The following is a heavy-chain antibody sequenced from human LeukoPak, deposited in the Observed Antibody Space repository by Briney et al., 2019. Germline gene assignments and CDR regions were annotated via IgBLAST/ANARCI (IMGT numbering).Heavy chain of an antibody. D-gene: IGHD2-15*01. J-gene: IGHJ4*02. CDR2: IKSKTDGGTT. CDR3: QWSVDYFDY. CDR1: GFIVSGDF. V-gene: IGHV3-15*01. Sequence: GGSLRLSCAASGFIVSGDFMSWVRQAPGKGLEWVGRIKSKTDGGTTDYAAPVKGRFTISRDDSKNTLYLQMNSLKTEDTAVYYCQWSVDYFDYWGQGTLVTVSS.